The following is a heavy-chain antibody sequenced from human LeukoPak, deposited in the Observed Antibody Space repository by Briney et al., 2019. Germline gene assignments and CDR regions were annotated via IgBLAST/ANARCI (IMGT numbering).Heavy chain of an antibody. Sequence: ASVKVSCKASGYTFTGYYMHWVRQAPGQGLEWMGWINPNSGGTNYAQKFQGRVTMTRDTSISTAYMELSRLRSDDTAVFYCARSGGGIWFGELSSYYYYMDVWGKGTTVTVSS. CDR2: INPNSGGT. CDR3: ARSGGGIWFGELSSYYYYMDV. CDR1: GYTFTGYY. J-gene: IGHJ6*03. D-gene: IGHD3-10*01. V-gene: IGHV1-2*02.